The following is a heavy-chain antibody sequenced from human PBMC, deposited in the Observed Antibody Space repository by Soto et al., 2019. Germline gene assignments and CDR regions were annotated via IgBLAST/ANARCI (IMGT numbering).Heavy chain of an antibody. D-gene: IGHD3-10*01. J-gene: IGHJ6*02. Sequence: QVQLQESGPGLVKPSETLSLTCTVSGGSISSYYWSWIRQPPGKGLEWIGYIYYSGSTNYNPSLKGRVTRAVDTSKNQFSLKLSSVTAADTAVYYCARHYGSGSYHGMDVWGQGTTVTVSS. V-gene: IGHV4-59*08. CDR3: ARHYGSGSYHGMDV. CDR1: GGSISSYY. CDR2: IYYSGST.